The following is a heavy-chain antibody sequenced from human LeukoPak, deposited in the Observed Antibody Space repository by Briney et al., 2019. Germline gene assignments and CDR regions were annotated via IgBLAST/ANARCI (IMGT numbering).Heavy chain of an antibody. CDR1: GGTFSSYA. V-gene: IGHV1-69*13. Sequence: SVKVSCKASGGTFSSYAISWVRQAPGQGLEWMGGIIPIFGTANYAQKSQGRVTITADESTSTAYMELSSLRSEDTAVYYCARDLSGYDSRSFDYWGQGTLVTASS. CDR3: ARDLSGYDSRSFDY. J-gene: IGHJ4*02. CDR2: IIPIFGTA. D-gene: IGHD5-12*01.